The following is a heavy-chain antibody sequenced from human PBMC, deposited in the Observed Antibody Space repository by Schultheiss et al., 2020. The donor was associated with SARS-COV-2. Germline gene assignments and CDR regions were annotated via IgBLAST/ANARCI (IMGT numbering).Heavy chain of an antibody. CDR1: GGSVSSGSYY. V-gene: IGHV4-39*07. D-gene: IGHD3-22*01. Sequence: SETLSLTCTVSGGSVSSGSYYWSWIRQPPGKGLEWIGSIYHSGSTYYNPSLKSRVTISVDTSKNQFSLKLSSVTAADTAVYYCAREDRWGQGTLVTVSS. J-gene: IGHJ4*02. CDR2: IYHSGST. CDR3: AREDR.